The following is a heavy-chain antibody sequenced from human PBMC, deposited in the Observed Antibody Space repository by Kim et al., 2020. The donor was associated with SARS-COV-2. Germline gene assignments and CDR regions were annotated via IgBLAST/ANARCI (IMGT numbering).Heavy chain of an antibody. J-gene: IGHJ5*02. V-gene: IGHV3-11*01. D-gene: IGHD6-13*01. Sequence: IRRSVSTIYYADPVKGRFTISRDNAKNSLYLQMNSLRAEDTAVYYCARAMYSSPWGQGTLVTVSS. CDR3: ARAMYSSP. CDR2: IRRSVSTI.